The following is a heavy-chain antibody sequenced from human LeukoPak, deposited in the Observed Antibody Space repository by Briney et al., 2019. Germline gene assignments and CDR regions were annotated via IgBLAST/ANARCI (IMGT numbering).Heavy chain of an antibody. CDR3: ARDLWVRGVIVDYYYYGMDV. CDR1: GFTATSNY. D-gene: IGHD3-10*01. Sequence: GGSLRLSCAASGFTATSNYINWVRQAPGKGLEWVSVIFSGGSTHYANSVKGRFTISRDNSKNTLYLQMNSLRAEDTAVYYCARDLWVRGVIVDYYYYGMDVWGQGTTVTVSS. J-gene: IGHJ6*02. CDR2: IFSGGST. V-gene: IGHV3-66*01.